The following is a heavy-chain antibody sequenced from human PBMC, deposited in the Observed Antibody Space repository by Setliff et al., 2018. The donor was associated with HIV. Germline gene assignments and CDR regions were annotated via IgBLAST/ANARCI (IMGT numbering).Heavy chain of an antibody. J-gene: IGHJ5*02. D-gene: IGHD3-16*02. CDR3: ARGVGMITFGGVIPGGWFDP. CDR2: INHSRRY. CDR1: GGSFSGFY. Sequence: SETLSLTCAVYGGSFSGFYWSWIRQPPGKGLEWIGEINHSRRYNYNPSLKSRVTISVDTSKNQFSLKLSSVTAADTAVYYCARGVGMITFGGVIPGGWFDPWGQGTLVTVS. V-gene: IGHV4-34*01.